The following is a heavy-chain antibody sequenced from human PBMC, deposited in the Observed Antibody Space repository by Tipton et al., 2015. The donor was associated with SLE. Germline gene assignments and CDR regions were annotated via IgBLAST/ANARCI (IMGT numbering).Heavy chain of an antibody. CDR3: ARVGYSYGSDY. CDR1: NYSISSGYY. CDR2: IYHSGST. V-gene: IGHV4-38-2*01. Sequence: TLSLTCAVSNYSISSGYYWGWIRQPPGKGLEWIGSIYHSGSTYYKPSLKSRVTMSVDTSKNQFSLKLSSVTAADTAVYYCARVGYSYGSDYWGQGTLVTVSS. J-gene: IGHJ4*02. D-gene: IGHD5-18*01.